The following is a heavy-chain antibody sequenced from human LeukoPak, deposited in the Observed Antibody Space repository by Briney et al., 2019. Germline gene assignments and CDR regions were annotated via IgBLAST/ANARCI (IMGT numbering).Heavy chain of an antibody. CDR3: AKDPVSQLELDGINWFDP. J-gene: IGHJ5*02. CDR2: IPYDGSNK. Sequence: PGGSLRLSCAASGFTFSSYAMHWVRQAPGKGLEWVAVIPYDGSNKYYADSVKGRFTISRDNSKNTLYLQMNSLRAEDTAVYYCAKDPVSQLELDGINWFDPWGQGTLVTVSS. V-gene: IGHV3-30-3*01. D-gene: IGHD1-7*01. CDR1: GFTFSSYA.